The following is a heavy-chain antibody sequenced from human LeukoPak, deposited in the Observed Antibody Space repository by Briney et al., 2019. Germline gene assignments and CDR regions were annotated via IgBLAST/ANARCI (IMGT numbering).Heavy chain of an antibody. V-gene: IGHV3-48*01. CDR1: GFTFSTYN. CDR3: ARRLTASGKHYFDY. CDR2: ISSSSGTI. J-gene: IGHJ4*02. Sequence: GGSLRLSCAASGFTFSTYNMNWVRQAPGKGLEWASYISSSSGTIYYADSVQGRFTISRDNAKNSLYLQMNSLRAEDTAVYYCARRLTASGKHYFDYWGQGTLVTVSS. D-gene: IGHD6-13*01.